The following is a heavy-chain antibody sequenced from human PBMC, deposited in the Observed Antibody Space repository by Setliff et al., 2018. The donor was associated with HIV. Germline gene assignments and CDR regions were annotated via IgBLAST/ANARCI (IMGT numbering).Heavy chain of an antibody. Sequence: ASVKVSCKASGYTFNNYYMHWVRQAPGQGLEWMGIINPSDNRTYYAQKFQGRVTMTRNTSISTAYMQLSSLRSEDTAVYYCATAGEMATIGYYYYYMGVWGEETTVTVSS. V-gene: IGHV1-46*02. D-gene: IGHD3-10*01. J-gene: IGHJ6*03. CDR3: ATAGEMATIGYYYYYMGV. CDR2: INPSDNRT. CDR1: GYTFNNYY.